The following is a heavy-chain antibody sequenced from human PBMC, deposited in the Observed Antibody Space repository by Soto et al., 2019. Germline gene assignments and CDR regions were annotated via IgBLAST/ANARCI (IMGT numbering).Heavy chain of an antibody. CDR3: ARGGQECSSTRCSYIYDGMDV. D-gene: IGHD2-2*01. J-gene: IGHJ6*02. CDR2: ISAYNGNT. Sequence: ASVKVSCKASGYIVSHYGIGWVRQAPGQGLEWMGWISAYNGNTHYAEKLQGRVTMTTDTSTSTADMELRSLRSDDTAVYYCARGGQECSSTRCSYIYDGMDVWGQGTTVTVSX. CDR1: GYIVSHYG. V-gene: IGHV1-18*01.